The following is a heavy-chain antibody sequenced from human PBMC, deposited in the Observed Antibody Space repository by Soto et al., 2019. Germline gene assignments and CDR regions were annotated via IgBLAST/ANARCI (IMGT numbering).Heavy chain of an antibody. CDR1: GFTFSSYA. CDR3: AKRELELHGFDP. J-gene: IGHJ5*02. CDR2: ISGSGGST. D-gene: IGHD1-7*01. V-gene: IGHV3-23*01. Sequence: GALRLSCAASGFTFSSYAMSWVRQAPGKGLEWVSAISGSGGSTYYADSVKGRFTISRDNSKNTLYLQMNSLRAEDTAVYYCAKRELELHGFDPWGQGTLVTVSS.